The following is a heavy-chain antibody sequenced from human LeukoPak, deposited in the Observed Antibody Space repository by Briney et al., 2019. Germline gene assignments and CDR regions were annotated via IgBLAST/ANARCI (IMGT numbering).Heavy chain of an antibody. CDR1: GGTFSSYD. V-gene: IGHV1-69*05. Sequence: SVKVSRKASGGTFSSYDINWVRQAPGQGLEWMGGISPILDTPNYAQKFQGRVTITTDESTSTAYMDLSSLRSEDTAVYYCARDYSGSYYGWFDPWGQGTLVTVSS. CDR2: ISPILDTP. D-gene: IGHD1-26*01. CDR3: ARDYSGSYYGWFDP. J-gene: IGHJ5*02.